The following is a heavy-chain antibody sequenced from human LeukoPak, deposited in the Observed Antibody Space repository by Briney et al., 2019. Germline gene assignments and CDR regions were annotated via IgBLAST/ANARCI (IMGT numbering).Heavy chain of an antibody. CDR1: GFAFSDYY. D-gene: IGHD3-22*01. CDR3: ARAYNYYDSSGYYSY. J-gene: IGHJ4*02. CDR2: ISTSASTR. Sequence: GGSLRLSCAASGFAFSDYYMSWIRQAPGKGLEWVSYISTSASTRYYADSVKGRFTISRDNAKNSLYLQMNSLRAEDTAVCYCARAYNYYDSSGYYSYWGQGTLVTVSS. V-gene: IGHV3-11*04.